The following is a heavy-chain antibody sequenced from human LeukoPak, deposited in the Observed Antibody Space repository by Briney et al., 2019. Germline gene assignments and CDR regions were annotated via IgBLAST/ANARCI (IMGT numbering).Heavy chain of an antibody. Sequence: GGSLRLSCAASGFTFSSYWMSWVRQAPGKGLEWVANIKQDGSEKYYVDSVKGRFTISRDNAKNSLYLQMNSLRAEDTAVYYCARDRPYYDFWSGYSDYWGQGTLVTVSS. CDR3: ARDRPYYDFWSGYSDY. CDR1: GFTFSSYW. J-gene: IGHJ4*02. D-gene: IGHD3-3*01. CDR2: IKQDGSEK. V-gene: IGHV3-7*01.